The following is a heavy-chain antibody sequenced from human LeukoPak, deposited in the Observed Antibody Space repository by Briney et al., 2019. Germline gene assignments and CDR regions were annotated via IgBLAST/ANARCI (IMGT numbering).Heavy chain of an antibody. CDR3: ARAPQRITMVRGVLGRYYMDV. CDR2: INPNSGGT. CDR1: GYTFTGYY. J-gene: IGHJ6*03. D-gene: IGHD3-10*01. V-gene: IGHV1-2*02. Sequence: GASVEVSCKTSGYTFTGYYMHWVRQAPGQGLEWMGWINPNSGGTNYAQKFQGRVTMTRDTSISTAYMELSRLRSDDTAVYYCARAPQRITMVRGVLGRYYMDVWGKGTTVTVSS.